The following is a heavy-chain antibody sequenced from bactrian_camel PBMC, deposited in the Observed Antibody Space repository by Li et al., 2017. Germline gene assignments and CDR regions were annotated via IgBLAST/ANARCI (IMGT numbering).Heavy chain of an antibody. D-gene: IGHD1*01. Sequence: HVQLVESGGGSVQAGGSLRLSCASSEPTFSRRCMGWFRQAPGKEREGVAATVTAGGSIDYADSVKGRFTISQDDGLHTVSLQMSRLKPDDTATYYCAARTWFGTGACRLEESWHTLWGQGTQVTVS. CDR1: EPTFSRRC. CDR3: AARTWFGTGACRLEESWHTL. V-gene: IGHV3S1*01. J-gene: IGHJ4*01. CDR2: TVTAGGSI.